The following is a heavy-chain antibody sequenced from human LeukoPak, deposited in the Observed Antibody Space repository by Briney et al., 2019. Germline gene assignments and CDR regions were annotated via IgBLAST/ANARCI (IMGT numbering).Heavy chain of an antibody. CDR1: GGTFSSYA. V-gene: IGHV1-69*04. D-gene: IGHD6-19*01. J-gene: IGHJ4*02. Sequence: GAAVKVSCKASGGTFSSYAISGVRQAPGRGLEWMGRIIPIFGIANYAQKFQGRVTITADKSTSTAYMELSSLRSEDTAVYYCAQAVAGSFDYWGQGTLVTVSS. CDR3: AQAVAGSFDY. CDR2: IIPIFGIA.